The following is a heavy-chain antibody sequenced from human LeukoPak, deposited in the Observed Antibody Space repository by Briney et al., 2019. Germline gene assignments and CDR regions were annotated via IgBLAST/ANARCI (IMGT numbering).Heavy chain of an antibody. V-gene: IGHV5-51*01. CDR1: GYSFTSYW. CDR3: ARTPIAAPPHFDY. Sequence: GESLKISCKGSGYSFTSYWIGWVRQMPGQGLEWMGIIYPGDSDTRYSPSFQGQVTISGDKSISTAYLQWSSLKASDTAMYYCARTPIAAPPHFDYWGQGTLVTVSS. J-gene: IGHJ4*02. CDR2: IYPGDSDT. D-gene: IGHD6-6*01.